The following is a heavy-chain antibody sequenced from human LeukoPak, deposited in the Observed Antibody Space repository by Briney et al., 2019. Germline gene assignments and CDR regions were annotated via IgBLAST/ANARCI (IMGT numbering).Heavy chain of an antibody. J-gene: IGHJ4*02. D-gene: IGHD2-15*01. CDR3: ARDNAAWHY. CDR1: GGSFSGYY. Sequence: SETLSLTCAVYGGSFSGYYWSWIRQPPGKGLEWIGEINDSGSTNYSPTLKSRVTISVDTSKKQFSLKLSSVTAADTAVYYCARDNAAWHYWGRGTLVTVSP. V-gene: IGHV4-34*01. CDR2: INDSGST.